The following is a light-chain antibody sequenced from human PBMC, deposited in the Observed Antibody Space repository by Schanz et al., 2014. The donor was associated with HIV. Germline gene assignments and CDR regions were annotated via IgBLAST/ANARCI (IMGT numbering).Light chain of an antibody. V-gene: IGLV2-14*03. CDR3: SSYTSSSTVL. CDR2: DVS. J-gene: IGLJ2*01. Sequence: QSALTQPASVSGSPGQSITISCTGSSGDVGPYDYVSWYQQHPGQAPKLMIYDVSNRPSGVSNRFSGSKSGNTASLTISGLQAEDEAGYYCSSYTSSSTVLFGGGTKLTVL. CDR1: SGDVGPYDY.